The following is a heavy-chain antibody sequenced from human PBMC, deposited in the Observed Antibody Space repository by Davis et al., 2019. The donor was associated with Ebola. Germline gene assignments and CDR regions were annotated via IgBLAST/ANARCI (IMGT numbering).Heavy chain of an antibody. D-gene: IGHD2-2*03. CDR3: ARVRGAGILGYRRFDP. Sequence: GSLRLSCAASGFTFSSYSMDWVRQPPGKGLEWIGEINHSGSTNYNPSLKSRVTISVDTSKNQFSLKLSSVTAADTAVYYCARVRGAGILGYRRFDPWGQGTLVTVSS. J-gene: IGHJ5*02. V-gene: IGHV4-34*01. CDR2: INHSGST. CDR1: GFTFSSYS.